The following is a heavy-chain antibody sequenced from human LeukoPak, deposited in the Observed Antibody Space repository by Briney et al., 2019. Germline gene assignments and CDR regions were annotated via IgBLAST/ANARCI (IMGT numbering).Heavy chain of an antibody. CDR2: ISAYNGNT. Sequence: AAVKVSSKASVYTFTIYGIGWVRHAPGQGRECRGWISAYNGNTNYAQKLQGRVTMTTDTATSTAYMELRSLRSDDTAVYYCARVGANDAFDIWGQGTMVTVSS. CDR3: ARVGANDAFDI. J-gene: IGHJ3*02. D-gene: IGHD1-26*01. V-gene: IGHV1-18*01. CDR1: VYTFTIYG.